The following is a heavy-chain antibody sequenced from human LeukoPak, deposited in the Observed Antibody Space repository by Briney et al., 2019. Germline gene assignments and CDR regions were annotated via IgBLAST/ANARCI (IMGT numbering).Heavy chain of an antibody. Sequence: GGSLRLSCAASGFTFSSYSMNWVRQAPGKGLEWVSSISGGSSYIYYADSVKGLFTISRDNAKNSLYLQMNSLRAEDTAVYYCARLIVVVPTSTPPVGHSADYWGRGTLVTVSS. CDR2: ISGGSSYI. D-gene: IGHD2-2*02. CDR3: ARLIVVVPTSTPPVGHSADY. V-gene: IGHV3-21*01. CDR1: GFTFSSYS. J-gene: IGHJ4*02.